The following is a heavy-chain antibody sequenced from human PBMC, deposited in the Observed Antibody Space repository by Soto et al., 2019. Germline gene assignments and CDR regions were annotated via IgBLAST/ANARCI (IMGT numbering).Heavy chain of an antibody. V-gene: IGHV4-59*01. CDR3: ARARYDFFDYYFYGMDV. CDR1: GGSISSYY. CDR2: IYYSGST. Sequence: SETLSLTCTVSGGSISSYYWSWIRQPPGKGLEWIGYIYYSGSTNYNPSLKSRVTISVDTSKNQFSLKLSSVTAADTAVYYCARARYDFFDYYFYGMDVWGQGTTVTVSS. J-gene: IGHJ6*02. D-gene: IGHD3-3*01.